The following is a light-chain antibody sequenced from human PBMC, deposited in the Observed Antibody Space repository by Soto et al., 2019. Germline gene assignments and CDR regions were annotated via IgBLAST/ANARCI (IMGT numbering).Light chain of an antibody. CDR1: QSVSSSY. CDR2: GAT. J-gene: IGKJ1*01. Sequence: EIVLTQSPGTLSLSPGERATLSCRASQSVSSSYLAWYQQKPGQAPRLLIYGATSRTTGILDRCSGSGSGTDFTVNISRLETEDFGVYDCQQYGSSPQTCVQVTRVEIE. CDR3: QQYGSSPQT. V-gene: IGKV3-20*01.